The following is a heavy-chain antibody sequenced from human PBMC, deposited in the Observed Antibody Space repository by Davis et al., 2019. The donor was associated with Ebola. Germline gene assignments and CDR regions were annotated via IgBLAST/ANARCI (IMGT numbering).Heavy chain of an antibody. CDR3: AKLSFRFWDF. CDR1: EFIFSSYA. Sequence: GGSLRLSCAASEFIFSSYAMSWVRQAPGKGLEWVSSISGSGDSTYPADSVKGRFTISRDNSKNTLYFQMNNLRADDTAVYYCAKLSFRFWDFWGQGALVTVSS. V-gene: IGHV3-23*01. CDR2: ISGSGDST. J-gene: IGHJ4*02. D-gene: IGHD3-3*01.